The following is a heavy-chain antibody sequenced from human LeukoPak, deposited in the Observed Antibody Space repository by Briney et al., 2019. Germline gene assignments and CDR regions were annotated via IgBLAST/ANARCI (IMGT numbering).Heavy chain of an antibody. D-gene: IGHD2-15*01. J-gene: IGHJ6*03. CDR2: ISWRGSTI. V-gene: IGHV3-48*03. Sequence: PGGSLRLSCAASGFTFSSYEMNWVRQAPGKGLEWVSDISWRGSTIYYADSVKGRFTISRDNAKNSLYLQMNSLRAGDTAVYYCARDRGGGHMDVWGKGTTVTISS. CDR1: GFTFSSYE. CDR3: ARDRGGGHMDV.